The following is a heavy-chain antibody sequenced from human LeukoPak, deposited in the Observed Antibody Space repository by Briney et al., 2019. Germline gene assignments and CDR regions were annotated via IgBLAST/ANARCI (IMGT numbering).Heavy chain of an antibody. D-gene: IGHD3-16*01. CDR1: GYNFTNYW. CDR2: IYPDDSDT. J-gene: IGHJ3*02. CDR3: ARIWLRAFDI. Sequence: HGESLKISCKGSGYNFTNYWIAWVRQMPGKGLEWMGIIYPDDSDTRYSPSFQGQVTISADKSISTAYLQWSSLKASDTAMYYCARIWLRAFDIWGQGTMVTVSS. V-gene: IGHV5-51*01.